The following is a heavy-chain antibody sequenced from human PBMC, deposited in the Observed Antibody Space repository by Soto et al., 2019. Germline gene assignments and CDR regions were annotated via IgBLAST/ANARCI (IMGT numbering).Heavy chain of an antibody. Sequence: QVQLVQSGAEVKKPGSSVKVSCKASGGTFSSYTINWVRQAPGQGLEWMGRIIPLPGIANYAQKFQGRVTITADKSRNTAYMELSSLRSEDTAVYDCARGQRVYSGYDWYFDYWGQGTLVTVSS. V-gene: IGHV1-69*02. J-gene: IGHJ4*02. D-gene: IGHD5-12*01. CDR2: IIPLPGIA. CDR3: ARGQRVYSGYDWYFDY. CDR1: GGTFSSYT.